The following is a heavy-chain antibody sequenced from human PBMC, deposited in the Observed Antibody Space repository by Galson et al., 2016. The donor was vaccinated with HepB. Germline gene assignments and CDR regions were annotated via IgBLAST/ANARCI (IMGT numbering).Heavy chain of an antibody. CDR2: ISSSSSTI. CDR1: GFSLSRYW. CDR3: ASLYSSSSNYYYGMDV. D-gene: IGHD6-6*01. Sequence: SLRLSCAASGFSLSRYWMNWVRQAPGKGLEWVPYISSSSSTIYYADSVKGRFTISRDNAKNSLYLQMNSLRAEDTAVYYCASLYSSSSNYYYGMDVWGQGTTVTVSS. J-gene: IGHJ6*02. V-gene: IGHV3-48*01.